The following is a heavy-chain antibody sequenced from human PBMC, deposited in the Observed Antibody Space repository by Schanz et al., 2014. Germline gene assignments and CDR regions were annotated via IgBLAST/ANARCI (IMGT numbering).Heavy chain of an antibody. J-gene: IGHJ4*02. CDR1: GFTFSNYA. CDR3: AKLSSSGRLAGYFDY. CDR2: FIVDSGNT. V-gene: IGHV3-23*01. D-gene: IGHD6-19*01. Sequence: EVQLLESGGGLVRPGGSLRLSCAASGFTFSNYALSWVRPAPGKGLEWVSGFIVDSGNTYYAGSVKGRFSISRDYSKNTLYLQMSSLRAEDTAIYYCAKLSSSGRLAGYFDYWGQGALVTVSS.